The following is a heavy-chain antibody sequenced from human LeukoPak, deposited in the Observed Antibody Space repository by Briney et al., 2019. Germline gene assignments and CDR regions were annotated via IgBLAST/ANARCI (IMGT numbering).Heavy chain of an antibody. CDR2: ICTTISDK. Sequence: GGSLRLSCAASGFTFSTSAMSWIRQPPGKGLEWVSVICTTISDKYYPSSRKGRFTISKNNYKHTSDLQLNSLRAETTAVYCGAKRGAAAGRTYYFDYWGQGTVVIVSS. CDR1: GFTFSTSA. D-gene: IGHD6-13*01. V-gene: IGHV3-23*01. J-gene: IGHJ4*02. CDR3: AKRGAAAGRTYYFDY.